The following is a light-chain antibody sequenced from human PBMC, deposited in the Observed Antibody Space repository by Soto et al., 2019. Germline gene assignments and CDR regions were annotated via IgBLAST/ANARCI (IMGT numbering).Light chain of an antibody. V-gene: IGKV3-15*01. CDR2: GAS. J-gene: IGKJ4*02. Sequence: EIFMTQSPATLSVSPGERVILSCMASQSVGSTLAWYQRKPGQAPRLLIRGASTRATGVPARFSGSGSGTEFPLTISSLQSEDFAVYYCQQYSTSLTFGGGT. CDR1: QSVGST. CDR3: QQYSTSLT.